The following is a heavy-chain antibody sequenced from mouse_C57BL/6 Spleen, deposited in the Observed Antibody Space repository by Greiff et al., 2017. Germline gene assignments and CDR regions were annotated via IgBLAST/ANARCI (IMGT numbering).Heavy chain of an antibody. CDR3: TYYYSSSSWYFDG. J-gene: IGHJ1*03. V-gene: IGHV6-3*01. D-gene: IGHD1-1*01. CDR2: IRLKSDNYAT. CDR1: GFTFSTYW. Sequence: EVKVEESGGGLVQPGGSMKLSCVASGFTFSTYWMNWVRQSPEKGLEWVAQIRLKSDNYATNYAESVKGRFTISRDDSKSRVYLQMNNLRAEDTGIYYCTYYYSSSSWYFDGWGTGTTVTVAS.